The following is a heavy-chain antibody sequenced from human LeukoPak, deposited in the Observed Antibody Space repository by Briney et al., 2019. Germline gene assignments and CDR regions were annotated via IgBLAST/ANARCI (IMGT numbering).Heavy chain of an antibody. D-gene: IGHD6-19*01. V-gene: IGHV4-34*01. CDR2: INHSGST. CDR3: ARQHSSGWYGRYYFDY. CDR1: GGSFSGYY. J-gene: IGHJ4*02. Sequence: SETLSLTCAVYGGSFSGYYWSWIRQPPGKGLEWIGEINHSGSTNYNPSLKSRVTISVDTSKNQFSLKLSSVTAADTAVYYCARQHSSGWYGRYYFDYWGQGTLVTVSS.